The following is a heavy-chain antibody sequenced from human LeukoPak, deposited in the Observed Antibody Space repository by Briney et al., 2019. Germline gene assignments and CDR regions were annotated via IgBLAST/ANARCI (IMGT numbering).Heavy chain of an antibody. CDR3: ARAPPTYYYDSSGYYSYFDY. CDR1: GGSFSGYY. CDR2: INHSGST. V-gene: IGHV4-34*01. Sequence: SETLSLTCAVYGGSFSGYYWSWIRQPPGKGLEWIGEINHSGSTNYNPSLKSRVTISVDTSKNQFSLKLSSVTAADTAVYYCARAPPTYYYDSSGYYSYFDYWGQGTLVTVSS. J-gene: IGHJ4*02. D-gene: IGHD3-22*01.